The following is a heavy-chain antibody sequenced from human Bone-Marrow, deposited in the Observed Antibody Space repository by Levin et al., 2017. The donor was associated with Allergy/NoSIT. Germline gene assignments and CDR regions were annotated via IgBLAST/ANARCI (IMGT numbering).Heavy chain of an antibody. CDR3: TTDAPQYARYVWESPTFS. CDR2: IRSKTDGGTT. J-gene: IGHJ4*02. D-gene: IGHD3-16*01. V-gene: IGHV3-15*01. Sequence: GGSLRLSCAASGFIFSKAWMSWVRQAPGKGLEWIGRIRSKTDGGTTDYAAPVKGRFTISRDDSKNTLYLQMNSLKTGDTGVYYCTTDAPQYARYVWESPTFSWGQGTLVTVCS. CDR1: GFIFSKAW.